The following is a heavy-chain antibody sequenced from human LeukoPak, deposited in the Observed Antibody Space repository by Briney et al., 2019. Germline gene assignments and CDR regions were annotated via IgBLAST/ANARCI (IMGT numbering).Heavy chain of an antibody. CDR3: ARDPGGSGWGAFDI. D-gene: IGHD4-23*01. Sequence: GGSLRLSCAASGFDFSKFFMAWVRQVPGKGLEWVANIKPDGSETYYVGTVKSRVTISRDNAGNSLYLQMNSLRAEDTAVFYCARDPGGSGWGAFDIWGQGRLVGVSS. CDR2: IKPDGSET. V-gene: IGHV3-7*05. CDR1: GFDFSKFF. J-gene: IGHJ3*02.